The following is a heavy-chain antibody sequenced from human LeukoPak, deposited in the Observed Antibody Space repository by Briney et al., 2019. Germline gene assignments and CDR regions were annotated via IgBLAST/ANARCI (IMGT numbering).Heavy chain of an antibody. CDR1: GFTFSSYA. Sequence: GGSLRLSCAASGFTFSSYAMSWVRQAPGKGLEWVSAISGSGGSTYYADSVKGRFTISRDNSKNTLYLQMNSLRAEDTAVYYCARDGVSGWNAFDIWGQGTMDTVSS. V-gene: IGHV3-23*01. D-gene: IGHD6-19*01. CDR2: ISGSGGST. CDR3: ARDGVSGWNAFDI. J-gene: IGHJ3*02.